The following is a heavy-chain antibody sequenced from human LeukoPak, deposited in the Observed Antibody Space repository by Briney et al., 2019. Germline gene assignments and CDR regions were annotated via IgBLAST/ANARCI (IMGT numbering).Heavy chain of an antibody. Sequence: GGSLRLSCAASGVTFSTYWMSWVRRAPGKGLEWLANIKQDGSEKYCVDSVRGRFTISRDNAKNSLYLQMNSLRAEDTAVYYCARVRCSSASCYFDYWGQGTLVTVSS. D-gene: IGHD2-2*01. CDR3: ARVRCSSASCYFDY. CDR2: IKQDGSEK. V-gene: IGHV3-7*01. J-gene: IGHJ4*02. CDR1: GVTFSTYW.